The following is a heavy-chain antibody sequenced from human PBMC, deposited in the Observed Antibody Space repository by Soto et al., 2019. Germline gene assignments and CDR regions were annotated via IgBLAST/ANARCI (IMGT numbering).Heavy chain of an antibody. D-gene: IGHD2-15*01. V-gene: IGHV4-39*01. CDR1: GGSISSSSYY. J-gene: IGHJ5*02. CDR3: ARRFLGYCSGGSCPGGNWFDP. Sequence: SETLSLTCTVSGGSISSSSYYWGWIRQPPGKGLEWIGSIYYSGSTYYNPSLKSRVTISVDTSKNQFSLKLSSVTAADTAVYYCARRFLGYCSGGSCPGGNWFDPWGQGTLVTVSS. CDR2: IYYSGST.